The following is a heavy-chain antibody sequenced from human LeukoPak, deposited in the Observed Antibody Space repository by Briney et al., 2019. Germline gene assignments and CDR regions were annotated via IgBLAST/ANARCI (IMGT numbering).Heavy chain of an antibody. Sequence: SETLSLTCAVYGGSFSGYYWSWLRQPPGKGLEWIGEINHSGSTNYNPSLKSRVTISVDTSKNQFSLKLSSVTAADTAVYYCARGVPAATPSYYFDYWGQGTLVTVSS. CDR2: INHSGST. CDR1: GGSFSGYY. V-gene: IGHV4-34*01. D-gene: IGHD2-2*01. CDR3: ARGVPAATPSYYFDY. J-gene: IGHJ4*02.